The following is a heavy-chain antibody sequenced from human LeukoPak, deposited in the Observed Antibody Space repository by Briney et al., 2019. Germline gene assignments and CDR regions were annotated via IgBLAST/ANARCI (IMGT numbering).Heavy chain of an antibody. J-gene: IGHJ4*02. V-gene: IGHV3-30-3*01. Sequence: PGGSLRLSCAASGFTVSSYAMHWVRQAPGKGLEWVAVISYDGSNKYYADSVKGRFTISRDNSKNTLYLQMNSLRAEDTAVYYCAREEISSGCSDYWGQGTLVTVSS. CDR2: ISYDGSNK. CDR3: AREEISSGCSDY. D-gene: IGHD3-22*01. CDR1: GFTVSSYA.